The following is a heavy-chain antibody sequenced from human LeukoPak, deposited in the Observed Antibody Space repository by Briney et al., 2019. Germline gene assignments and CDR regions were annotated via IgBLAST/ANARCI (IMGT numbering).Heavy chain of an antibody. J-gene: IGHJ4*02. D-gene: IGHD2-21*02. CDR2: IYYSGST. CDR1: GGSISNYY. CDR3: ARQVYCGGDCYSPYFDY. Sequence: SETLSLTCTVSGGSISNYYWSWIRQPPGKGLEWIGYIYYSGSTNYNPSLQSRVTISVDTSKKHFSLKLSSVTAADTAVYYCARQVYCGGDCYSPYFDYWGQGTLVTVSS. V-gene: IGHV4-59*08.